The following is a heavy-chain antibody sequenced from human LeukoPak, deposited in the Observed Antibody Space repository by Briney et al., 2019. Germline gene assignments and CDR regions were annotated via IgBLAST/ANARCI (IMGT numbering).Heavy chain of an antibody. J-gene: IGHJ6*03. Sequence: EASETLSLTCTVSGGSISSYYWSWIRQPPGKGLEWIGYIYYSGSTNYNPSLKSRVTISVDTSKNQFSLKLSSVTAADTAVYYCARGITMVRGVIMITYYYYMDVWGKGTTVTVSS. CDR2: IYYSGST. D-gene: IGHD3-10*01. V-gene: IGHV4-59*12. CDR1: GGSISSYY. CDR3: ARGITMVRGVIMITYYYYMDV.